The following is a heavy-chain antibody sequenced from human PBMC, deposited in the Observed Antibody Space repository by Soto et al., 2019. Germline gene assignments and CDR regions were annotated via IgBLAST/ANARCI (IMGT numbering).Heavy chain of an antibody. CDR3: ARYSSSAGYFDY. J-gene: IGHJ4*02. V-gene: IGHV4-61*01. CDR2: IYYSGST. Sequence: SETLSLTCTVSGGSVSSGSYYWSWIRQPPGKGLEWIGYIYYSGSTNYNPSLKSRVTISVDTSKNQFSLKLSSVTAADTAVYYCARYSSSAGYFDYWGQGTLVTVSS. D-gene: IGHD6-6*01. CDR1: GGSVSSGSYY.